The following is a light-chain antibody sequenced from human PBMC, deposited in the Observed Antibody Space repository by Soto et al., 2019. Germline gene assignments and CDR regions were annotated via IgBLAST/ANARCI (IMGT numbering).Light chain of an antibody. J-gene: IGKJ1*01. CDR2: GAS. CDR1: QSVSTN. CDR3: QQYNNWPQT. Sequence: EIVMTQSPATLSVSPGETATLSCRASQSVSTNLAWYQQKPGQAPRLLIYGASTRATAIPARFSGGGSGTEFTLTISSLQSEDFAVYYCQQYNNWPQTFGQGTKVEIK. V-gene: IGKV3-15*01.